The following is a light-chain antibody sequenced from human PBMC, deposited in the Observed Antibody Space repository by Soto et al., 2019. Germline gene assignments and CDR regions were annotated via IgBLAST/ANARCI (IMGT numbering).Light chain of an antibody. Sequence: QSALTQPASVSASPGQSNTISCTGTSSDVGGYNYVSWYQQHPGKAPKLMIYEVSNRPSGVSDRFSGSKSGNTASLTISGLQAEDEADYYCSSYTRTITYVFGTGTKVTVL. CDR2: EVS. CDR3: SSYTRTITYV. CDR1: SSDVGGYNY. V-gene: IGLV2-14*01. J-gene: IGLJ1*01.